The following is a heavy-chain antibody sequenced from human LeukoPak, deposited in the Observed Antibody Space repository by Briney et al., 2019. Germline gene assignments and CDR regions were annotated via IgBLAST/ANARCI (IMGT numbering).Heavy chain of an antibody. CDR2: IYYSGST. CDR3: ARDRVMYSSSWYSLFDP. CDR1: GGSXXTGGYY. V-gene: IGHV4-31*03. Sequence: SLXCTXSGGSXXTGGYYWSWIRQHPGKGLEWIGYIYYSGSTYYNPSLKSRVTISVDTSKNQFSLKLSSVTAADTAVYYCARDRVMYSSSWYSLFDPWGQGTLVTVSS. D-gene: IGHD6-13*01. J-gene: IGHJ5*02.